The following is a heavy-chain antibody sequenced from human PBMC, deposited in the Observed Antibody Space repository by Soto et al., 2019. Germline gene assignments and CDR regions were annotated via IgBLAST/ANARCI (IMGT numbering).Heavy chain of an antibody. Sequence: VGSLRLSCAGSGFTFINTGMSWVRQAPGQGLEWVSAITGNGDTTYYADSVKGRFTISRDNSKSTLYLQMNSLRAEDTAVYYCAKIDGYFDYWGQGTLVTVSS. D-gene: IGHD3-22*01. CDR3: AKIDGYFDY. CDR2: ITGNGDTT. V-gene: IGHV3-23*01. CDR1: GFTFINTG. J-gene: IGHJ4*02.